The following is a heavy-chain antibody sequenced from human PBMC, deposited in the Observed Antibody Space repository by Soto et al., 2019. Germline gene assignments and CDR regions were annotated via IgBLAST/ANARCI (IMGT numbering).Heavy chain of an antibody. V-gene: IGHV1-8*01. D-gene: IGHD2-2*01. CDR3: ARAVVVPAAMLYICWFDP. J-gene: IGHJ5*02. CDR2: MNPNSGNT. CDR1: GYTFTSYD. Sequence: ASGKVSCKASGYTFTSYDINWVRQATGQGLEWMGWMNPNSGNTGYAQKFQGRVTMTRNTSISTAYMELSSLRSEDTAVYYCARAVVVPAAMLYICWFDPWGQGTLVTVSS.